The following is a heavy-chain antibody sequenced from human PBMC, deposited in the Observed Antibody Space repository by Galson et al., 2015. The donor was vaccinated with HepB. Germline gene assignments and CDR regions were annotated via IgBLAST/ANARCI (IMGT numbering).Heavy chain of an antibody. V-gene: IGHV1-69*06. CDR3: ARGGGSWDPVGMDV. CDR2: IIPLFGSS. CDR1: GGTFSSYA. Sequence: SVKVSCKASGGTFSSYAVSWVRQAPGQGLEWMGEIIPLFGSSNYAQKFQGRFTITADTSTNSAYMELRSLRSEDTAVYYGARGGGSWDPVGMDVWGQGTTVIVSS. D-gene: IGHD6-13*01. J-gene: IGHJ6*02.